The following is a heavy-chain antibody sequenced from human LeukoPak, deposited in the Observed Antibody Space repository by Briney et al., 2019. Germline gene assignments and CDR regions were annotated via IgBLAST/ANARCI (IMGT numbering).Heavy chain of an antibody. D-gene: IGHD4-23*01. CDR3: ARDGTGTDYGGNPIVDY. Sequence: AGGSLRLSCAASGFTFSSYAMSWVRQAPGKGLEWVSAISGSGGSTYYADSVKGRFTISRDNSKNTLYLQMNSLRAEDTAVYYCARDGTGTDYGGNPIVDYWGQGTLVTVSS. V-gene: IGHV3-23*01. CDR2: ISGSGGST. CDR1: GFTFSSYA. J-gene: IGHJ4*02.